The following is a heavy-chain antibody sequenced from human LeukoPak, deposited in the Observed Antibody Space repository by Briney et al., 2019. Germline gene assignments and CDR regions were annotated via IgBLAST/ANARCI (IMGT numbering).Heavy chain of an antibody. CDR1: GGSISTYY. Sequence: SETLSLTCTVSGGSISTYYWSWIRQPPGKGLEWIGYIYYTGSTNYNPSLKSRVTISIDTSNNQFSLKLSSVTAADTAVYYCARSYYYESSAYFDYWGQGTLVTVSS. J-gene: IGHJ4*02. D-gene: IGHD3-22*01. V-gene: IGHV4-59*01. CDR2: IYYTGST. CDR3: ARSYYYESSAYFDY.